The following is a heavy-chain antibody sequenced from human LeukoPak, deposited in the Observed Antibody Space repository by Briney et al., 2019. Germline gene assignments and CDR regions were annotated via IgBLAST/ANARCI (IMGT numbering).Heavy chain of an antibody. CDR2: FDLEDGET. D-gene: IGHD6-13*01. Sequence: ASVTVSCKVSGYTLTELSMHWVRQAPGKGQEWMGGFDLEDGETSYAQKFQGRVTMTRDMSTSTVYMELSSLRSEDTAVYYCARAPYSSSWYWDYYYYYMDVWGKGTTVTVSS. V-gene: IGHV1-24*01. CDR1: GYTLTELS. J-gene: IGHJ6*03. CDR3: ARAPYSSSWYWDYYYYYMDV.